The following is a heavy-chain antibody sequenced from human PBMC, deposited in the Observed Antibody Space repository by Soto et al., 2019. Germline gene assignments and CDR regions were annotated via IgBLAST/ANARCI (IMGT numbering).Heavy chain of an antibody. Sequence: EVQLVESGGGLVQPGGSLRLSCEASGITFSRNWMSWVRQAPGKGLEWVACIKQDGSERHYVDSVKGRFTISSDNAKNSLYRQMDSLRAEDTAVYYCALLDTVMVGNKGLWGRGTLVTVSP. CDR2: IKQDGSER. D-gene: IGHD5-18*01. V-gene: IGHV3-7*05. CDR3: ALLDTVMVGNKGL. CDR1: GITFSRNW. J-gene: IGHJ4*02.